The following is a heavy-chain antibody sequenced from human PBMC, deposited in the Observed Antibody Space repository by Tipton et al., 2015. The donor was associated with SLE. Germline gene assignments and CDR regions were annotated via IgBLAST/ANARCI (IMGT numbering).Heavy chain of an antibody. Sequence: QLVQSGAEVKRPGSSVKVSCKTSGGTFSSYTFSWVRQAPGQGLEWMGWISAYNGNTNYAQKLQGRVTMTTDTSTSTAYMELRSLRSDDTAVYYCARQLALDAFDIWGQGTMVTVSS. CDR2: ISAYNGNT. CDR3: ARQLALDAFDI. D-gene: IGHD1-1*01. V-gene: IGHV1-18*01. CDR1: GGTFSSYT. J-gene: IGHJ3*02.